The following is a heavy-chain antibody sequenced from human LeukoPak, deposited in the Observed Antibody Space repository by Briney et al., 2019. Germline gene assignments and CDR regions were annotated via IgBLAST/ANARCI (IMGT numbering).Heavy chain of an antibody. CDR2: IYSSGST. Sequence: SETLSLTCTVSGASISSGSYYWSWIRQPAGKGLERIGRIYSSGSTNYNPSLKSRVTISVDTSKNQFSLKLSSVTAADTAVYYCAGPGGYSDWLPFGYWGQGTLVTVSS. CDR1: GASISSGSYY. D-gene: IGHD3-9*01. CDR3: AGPGGYSDWLPFGY. J-gene: IGHJ4*02. V-gene: IGHV4-61*02.